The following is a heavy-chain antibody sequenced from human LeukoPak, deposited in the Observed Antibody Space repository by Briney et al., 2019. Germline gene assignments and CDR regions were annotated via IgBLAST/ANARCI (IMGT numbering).Heavy chain of an antibody. CDR2: ISYDGSNK. D-gene: IGHD4-17*01. J-gene: IGHJ6*02. Sequence: GGSLRLSCAASGFTFSSYAMHWVRQAPGKGLEWVAVISYDGSNKYYADSVKGRFTTSRDNSKNTLYLQMNSLRAEDTAVYYCARGPYGDYDSYYGVDVWGQGTTVTVS. CDR1: GFTFSSYA. V-gene: IGHV3-30-3*01. CDR3: ARGPYGDYDSYYGVDV.